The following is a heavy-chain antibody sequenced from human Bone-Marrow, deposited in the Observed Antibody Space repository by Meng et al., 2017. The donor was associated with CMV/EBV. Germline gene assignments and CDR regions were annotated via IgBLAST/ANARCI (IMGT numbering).Heavy chain of an antibody. J-gene: IGHJ6*02. CDR1: GGTFSSYT. Sequence: SVKVSCKASGGTFSSYTISWVRQAPGQGLEWMGRIIPILGIANYAQKFQGRVTITTDESTSTAYMELSSLRSEDTAVYYCARQDYDILTGDASYYYYGMDVWAQGTTVTVPS. CDR3: ARQDYDILTGDASYYYYGMDV. V-gene: IGHV1-69*02. D-gene: IGHD3-9*01. CDR2: IIPILGIA.